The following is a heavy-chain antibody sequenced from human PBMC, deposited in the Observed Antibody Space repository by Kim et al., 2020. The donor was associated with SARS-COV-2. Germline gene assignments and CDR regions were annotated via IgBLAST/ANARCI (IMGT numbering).Heavy chain of an antibody. CDR1: GYTFTGYY. D-gene: IGHD2-8*01. V-gene: IGHV1-2*02. Sequence: ASVKVSCKASGYTFTGYYMHWVRQAPGQGLEWMGWINPNSGGTNYAQKFQGRVTMTRDTSISTAYMELSRLRSDDTAVYYCARATYCTNGVCYRPPDYWGQGTLVTVSS. J-gene: IGHJ4*02. CDR2: INPNSGGT. CDR3: ARATYCTNGVCYRPPDY.